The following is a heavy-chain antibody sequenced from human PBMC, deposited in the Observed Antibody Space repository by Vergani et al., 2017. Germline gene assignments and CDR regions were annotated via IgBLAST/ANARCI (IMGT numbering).Heavy chain of an antibody. V-gene: IGHV1-69-2*01. D-gene: IGHD4-17*01. CDR1: GYTFTDHY. CDR2: VDPEDGET. Sequence: EVQLVPSGAEVKKPGATMKISCKVSGYTFTDHYMHWVKQAPGKGLEWMGLVDPEDGETIYAEKFKGRVTIAADTTTDTAHVELSSLRSEDTAVYYCATPQTVTTGGMEVWGQGTTVIVSS. CDR3: ATPQTVTTGGMEV. J-gene: IGHJ6*02.